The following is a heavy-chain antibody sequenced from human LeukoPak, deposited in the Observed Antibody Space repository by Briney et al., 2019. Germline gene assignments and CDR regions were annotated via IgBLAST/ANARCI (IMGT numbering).Heavy chain of an antibody. CDR2: IYYSGST. V-gene: IGHV4-39*01. J-gene: IGHJ6*02. D-gene: IGHD6-19*01. CDR1: GGSISISNYH. Sequence: SETLSLTCSVSGGSISISNYHCGWIRQPPGKGLDWIGRIYYSGSTYHNPSLKSRLTISVDMSKNQFSLQLSSVTAADTAVYYCASSVAVSPSGYYGMDVWGQGTTVTVSS. CDR3: ASSVAVSPSGYYGMDV.